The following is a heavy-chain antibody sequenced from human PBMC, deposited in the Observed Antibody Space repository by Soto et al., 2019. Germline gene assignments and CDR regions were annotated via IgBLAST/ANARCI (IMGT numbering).Heavy chain of an antibody. CDR1: GFTFSDYY. D-gene: IGHD2-21*01. CDR3: VRGGGAGLFDP. J-gene: IGHJ5*02. V-gene: IGHV3-11*06. Sequence: GGSRRLACASSGFTFSDYYMSWIRQAPGKGLEWLSYISPGSRYPAYADSVKGRFTISXXXAXXSXSLXXNXLTVDDTAIYDFVRGGGAGLFDPWGQGSMVIVSS. CDR2: ISPGSRYP.